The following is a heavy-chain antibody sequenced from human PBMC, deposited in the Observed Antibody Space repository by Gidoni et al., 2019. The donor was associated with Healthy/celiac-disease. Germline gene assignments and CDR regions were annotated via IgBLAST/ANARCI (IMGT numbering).Heavy chain of an antibody. CDR1: GGSISSYY. J-gene: IGHJ2*01. CDR2: IYYSGST. D-gene: IGHD3-22*01. V-gene: IGHV4-59*01. CDR3: ARGTSTYYYDSSGYWYFDL. Sequence: QVQLQESGPGLVKPSETLSLTCTVSGGSISSYYWSWIRQPPGKGLEWIGYIYYSGSTNYNPSLKSRVTISVDTSKNQFSLKLSSVTAADTAGYYCARGTSTYYYDSSGYWYFDLWGRGTLVTVSS.